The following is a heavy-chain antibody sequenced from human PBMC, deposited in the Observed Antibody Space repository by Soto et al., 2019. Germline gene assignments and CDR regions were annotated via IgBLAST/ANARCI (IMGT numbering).Heavy chain of an antibody. CDR2: IIPIFGTA. J-gene: IGHJ6*02. CDR3: ARDLEMVNTEPHYYYGMDV. V-gene: IGHV1-69*06. Sequence: SVKVSCKASGGTFSSYAISWVRQAPGQGLEWMGGIIPIFGTANYAQKFQGRVTITADKSTSTAYMEMSSLRSEDTAVYYCARDLEMVNTEPHYYYGMDVWGQGTTVTVS. CDR1: GGTFSSYA. D-gene: IGHD4-17*01.